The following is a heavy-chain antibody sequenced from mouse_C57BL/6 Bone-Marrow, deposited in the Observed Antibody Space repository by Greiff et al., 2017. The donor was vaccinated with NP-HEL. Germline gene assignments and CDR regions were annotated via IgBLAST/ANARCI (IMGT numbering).Heavy chain of an antibody. Sequence: VQLKESGTVLARPGASVKMSCKTSGYTFTSYWMHWVKQRPGQGLEWIGAIYPGNSDTSYNQKFKGKVNLTADTSENTAYMELSSLKTEDTAMYYCAYRNYNNAMDYWGQGTSVTVSS. V-gene: IGHV1-5*01. J-gene: IGHJ4*01. CDR3: AYRNYNNAMDY. D-gene: IGHD2-1*01. CDR1: GYTFTSYW. CDR2: IYPGNSDT.